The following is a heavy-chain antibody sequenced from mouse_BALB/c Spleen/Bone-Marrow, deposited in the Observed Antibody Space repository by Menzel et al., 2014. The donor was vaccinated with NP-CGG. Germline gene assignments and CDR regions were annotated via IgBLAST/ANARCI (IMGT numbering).Heavy chain of an antibody. CDR1: GYTFTNSW. CDR3: ARYNEHYAMDY. J-gene: IGHJ4*01. Sequence: QVQLQHSGALLVRPGDSAKLACKASGYTFTNSWIHWAKQRPGQGLEWIGEIHPNSGNTNYNEKFKGKATLTSDKSSSTAYMELSSLTSEDSAVYYCARYNEHYAMDYWGQGPSVTVSS. V-gene: IGHV1S130*01. CDR2: IHPNSGNT.